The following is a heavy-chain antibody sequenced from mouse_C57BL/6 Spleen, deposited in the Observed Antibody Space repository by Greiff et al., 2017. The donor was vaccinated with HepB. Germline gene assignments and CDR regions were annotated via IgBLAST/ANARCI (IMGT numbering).Heavy chain of an antibody. CDR3: ARYGSSPYYAMDY. CDR2: IRNKANGYTT. J-gene: IGHJ4*01. CDR1: GFTFTDYY. V-gene: IGHV7-3*01. Sequence: EVMLVESGGGLVQPGGSLSLSCAASGFTFTDYYMSWVRQPPGKALEWLGFIRNKANGYTTEYSASVKGRFTISRDNSQSILYLQMNALRAEDSATYYCARYGSSPYYAMDYLGQGTSVTVSS. D-gene: IGHD1-1*01.